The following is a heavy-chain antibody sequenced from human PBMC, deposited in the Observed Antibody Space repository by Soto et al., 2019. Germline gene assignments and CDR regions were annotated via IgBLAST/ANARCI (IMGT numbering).Heavy chain of an antibody. Sequence: QVQLVQSGAEVKKSGASVKVSCKASGYTFTGHYIHWVRQAPGQGPEWMGEIGPNSGDTKYAQKFQGRVNMTRDTSITTVYMELSNLSRDDTAVYYGGRGRSGELVVFYWGQGTLVTVYS. V-gene: IGHV1-2*02. CDR3: GRGRSGELVVFY. J-gene: IGHJ4*02. CDR2: IGPNSGDT. CDR1: GYTFTGHY. D-gene: IGHD1-1*01.